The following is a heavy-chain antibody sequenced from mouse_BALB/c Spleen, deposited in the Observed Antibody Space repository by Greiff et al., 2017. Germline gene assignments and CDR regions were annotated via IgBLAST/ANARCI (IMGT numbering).Heavy chain of an antibody. D-gene: IGHD1-1*01. Sequence: DVKLVESGGGLVKPGGSLKLSCAASGFTFSSYGMSWVRQTPDKRLEWVATISSGGSYTYYPDSVKGRFTISRDNAKNTLYLQMSSLKSEDTAMYYCARQDYEAWFAYWGQGTLVTVSA. CDR3: ARQDYEAWFAY. J-gene: IGHJ3*01. V-gene: IGHV5-6*03. CDR1: GFTFSSYG. CDR2: ISSGGSYT.